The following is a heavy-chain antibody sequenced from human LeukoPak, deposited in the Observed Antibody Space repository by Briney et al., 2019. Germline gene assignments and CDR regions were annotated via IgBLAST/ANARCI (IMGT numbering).Heavy chain of an antibody. J-gene: IGHJ4*02. CDR1: GFTFNSYW. V-gene: IGHV3-7*01. CDR3: ARFALKTPPTD. CDR2: VKEDGSEQ. Sequence: GGSLRLSCAASGFTFNSYWMSWVRQVPGKGLEWVASVKEDGSEQYYVDSVRGRFIISRDNANNSLFLQMNSLRAEDTAVYYCARFALKTPPTDWGQGTLVTVSS.